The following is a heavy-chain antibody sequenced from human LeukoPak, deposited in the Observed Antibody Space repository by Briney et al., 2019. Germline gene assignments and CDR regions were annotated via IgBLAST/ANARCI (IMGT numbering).Heavy chain of an antibody. CDR2: ISGSGAST. D-gene: IGHD3-16*01. Sequence: GGSLRLSCAASGFTFSSYWMSWVRQAPGKGLEWVSAISGSGASTYYADSVKGRFTISRDNSKNTLYVQMNSLRAEDTAVYYCAKSQFGGVFDGFDIWGQGTMVTVSS. V-gene: IGHV3-23*01. J-gene: IGHJ3*02. CDR3: AKSQFGGVFDGFDI. CDR1: GFTFSSYW.